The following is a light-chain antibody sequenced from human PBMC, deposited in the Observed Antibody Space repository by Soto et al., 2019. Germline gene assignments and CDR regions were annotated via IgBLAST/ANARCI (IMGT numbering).Light chain of an antibody. J-gene: IGKJ4*01. CDR3: QKCKIAPFT. V-gene: IGKV1-27*01. Sequence: DIQMTQSPSSLSAFVGDTVTITCRASQDISNFLAWYQQKPGKVPKLLIYAASTLQSGVPSRFSGSGSGTDFTLTISSLQPEDVATYYCQKCKIAPFTLGGGTKVDSK. CDR1: QDISNF. CDR2: AAS.